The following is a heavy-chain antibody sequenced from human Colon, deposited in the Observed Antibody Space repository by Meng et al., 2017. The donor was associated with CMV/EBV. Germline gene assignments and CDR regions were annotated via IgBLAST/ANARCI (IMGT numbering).Heavy chain of an antibody. CDR3: AKGSSEFLYYGMDV. CDR2: IYAGGRST. V-gene: IGHV3-23*03. Sequence: GGSLRLSCAASGFTFRNHAMSWVRHAPGKGLEWVSVIYAGGRSTYLAESVKGRFIISRDDSKNTLYMEMNSLRAEDTAVYYCAKGSSEFLYYGMDVWGQGTTVTVSS. D-gene: IGHD3-10*01. CDR1: GFTFRNHA. J-gene: IGHJ6*02.